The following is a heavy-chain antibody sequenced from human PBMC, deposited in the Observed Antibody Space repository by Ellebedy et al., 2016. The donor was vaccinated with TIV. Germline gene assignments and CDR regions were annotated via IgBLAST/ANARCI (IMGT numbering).Heavy chain of an antibody. CDR3: ARDPALPRGRFDT. Sequence: MPSETLSLTCTVSGGSISSGGDYWGWIRQPPGKGLEWIGTISYIGGTYYNPSLKSRLTMSVDTSKNQFSLNLSSVTAADTAVYYCARDPALPRGRFDTWGQGTLVTVSS. CDR1: GGSISSGGDY. J-gene: IGHJ5*02. CDR2: ISYIGGT. V-gene: IGHV4-39*02.